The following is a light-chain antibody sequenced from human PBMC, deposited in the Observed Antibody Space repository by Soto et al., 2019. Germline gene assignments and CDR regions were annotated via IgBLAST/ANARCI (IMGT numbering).Light chain of an antibody. J-gene: IGKJ1*01. Sequence: DIQMTQSPSTLSASVGDRVTITCRASQSITSWLAWYQQKPGKAPKLLIYKASSLESGVPSRFSGSGSGKEFTLAISSLQPDDFATYCCQQYHSYPWTFGQGTKVEIK. CDR3: QQYHSYPWT. V-gene: IGKV1-5*03. CDR1: QSITSW. CDR2: KAS.